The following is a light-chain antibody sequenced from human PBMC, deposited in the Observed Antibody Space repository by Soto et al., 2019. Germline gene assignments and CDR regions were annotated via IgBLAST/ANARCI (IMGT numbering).Light chain of an antibody. CDR3: QQYSDWPRT. J-gene: IGKJ1*01. CDR1: QGFSSN. CDR2: GAS. V-gene: IGKV3-15*01. Sequence: EILMTQSPATLSVSPGERATLSCRASQGFSSNLAWYQQKPGQAPRLLIYGASTRATGIPARFSGSGSGTEFTLTISSPQSEDFAVYYCQQYSDWPRTFGQGTKVEIK.